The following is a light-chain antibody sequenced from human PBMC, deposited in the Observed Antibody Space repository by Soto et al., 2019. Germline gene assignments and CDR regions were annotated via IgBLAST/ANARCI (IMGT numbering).Light chain of an antibody. Sequence: EVVLTQSPGTLSLSPGERATLSCRASQSVSATYIAWYQQKPGQAPRLIIHGASSRATGVPDRITGSGSGTDFTLSISRLEPEDFAVYYCQQYGGSTRTFGQGTKVEIK. J-gene: IGKJ1*01. CDR2: GAS. CDR1: QSVSATY. V-gene: IGKV3-20*01. CDR3: QQYGGSTRT.